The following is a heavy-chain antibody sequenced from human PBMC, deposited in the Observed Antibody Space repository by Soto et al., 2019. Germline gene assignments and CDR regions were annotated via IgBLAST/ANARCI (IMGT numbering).Heavy chain of an antibody. Sequence: GASVKVSCKASGGTFSSYAISWVRQAPGQGLEWMGGIISIFGTANYAQKFQGRVTITADESTSTAYMELSSLRSEDTAVYYCASAPGGYYYDSSGYYYAFDIWGQGTMVTVSS. V-gene: IGHV1-69*13. CDR2: IISIFGTA. J-gene: IGHJ3*02. D-gene: IGHD3-22*01. CDR1: GGTFSSYA. CDR3: ASAPGGYYYDSSGYYYAFDI.